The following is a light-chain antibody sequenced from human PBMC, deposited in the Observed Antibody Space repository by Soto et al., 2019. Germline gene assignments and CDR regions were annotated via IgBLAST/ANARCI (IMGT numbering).Light chain of an antibody. CDR2: KAS. J-gene: IGKJ1*01. V-gene: IGKV1-5*03. CDR3: QQYQTYTWT. Sequence: DIQMTQSPSTLSASVGDRVTITCRATQSISSWLAWYQQKPGKAPTLLIYKASSLESGVPSRFSGSGYGTEFTLTITSLQPDDFATYYCQQYQTYTWTFGQGTKVEIK. CDR1: QSISSW.